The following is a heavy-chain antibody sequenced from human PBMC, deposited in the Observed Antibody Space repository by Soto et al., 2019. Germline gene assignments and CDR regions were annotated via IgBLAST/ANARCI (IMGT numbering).Heavy chain of an antibody. J-gene: IGHJ6*02. D-gene: IGHD4-17*01. V-gene: IGHV1-69*06. CDR1: GVTFSSYA. Sequence: SVKVSCKASGVTFSSYAISWVRQAPGQGLEWMGGIIPIFGTANYAQKFQGRVTITADKSTSTAYMELSSLRAEDTAVYYCAKRDYGDYMGGMDVWGQGTTVTVSS. CDR3: AKRDYGDYMGGMDV. CDR2: IIPIFGTA.